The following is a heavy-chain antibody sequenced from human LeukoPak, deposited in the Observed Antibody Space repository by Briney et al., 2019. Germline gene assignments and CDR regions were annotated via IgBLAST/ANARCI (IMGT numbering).Heavy chain of an antibody. D-gene: IGHD3-16*01. V-gene: IGHV3-7*03. J-gene: IGHJ4*02. CDR1: GFSFSGYW. Sequence: GGSLRLSCAASGFSFSGYWMSWVRQTPGKGLEWVANIKQDGSVKNSVDSMKGRFTISRDNTKNSLYLEMNSLKAEDTAVYYCVRGGGHFDLSGQGTLVTVSS. CDR2: IKQDGSVK. CDR3: VRGGGHFDL.